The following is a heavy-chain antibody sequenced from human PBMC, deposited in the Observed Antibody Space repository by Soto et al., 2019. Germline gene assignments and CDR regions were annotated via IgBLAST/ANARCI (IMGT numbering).Heavy chain of an antibody. J-gene: IGHJ6*03. CDR2: LNWHSGTI. D-gene: IGHD3-16*01. Sequence: EVQLVESGGGLVQPGRSLRLACAASGFTFDQYTMHWVGQAPGKGLEWVSSLNWHSGTIGYADSVKGRFNISRDKAKNALYLQINSLRGEVTALYYCAKEMIPFGDINYYYMDGWGNGTTVTVSS. CDR1: GFTFDQYT. CDR3: AKEMIPFGDINYYYMDG. V-gene: IGHV3-9*01.